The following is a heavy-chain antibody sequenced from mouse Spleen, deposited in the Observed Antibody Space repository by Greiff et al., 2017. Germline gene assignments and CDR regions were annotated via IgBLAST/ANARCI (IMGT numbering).Heavy chain of an antibody. CDR3: ARHYYGSYYAMDD. V-gene: IGHV5-15*01. CDR1: GFTFSDYG. CDR2: ISNLAYSI. Sequence: EVKLMESGGGLVKPGGSLKLSCAASGFTFSDYGMAWVRQAPGKGPEWVAFISNLAYSIYYADTVTGRFTISRENAKNTLYLEMSSLRSEDTAMYYCARHYYGSYYAMDDWGQGTSVTVSS. J-gene: IGHJ4*01. D-gene: IGHD1-2*01.